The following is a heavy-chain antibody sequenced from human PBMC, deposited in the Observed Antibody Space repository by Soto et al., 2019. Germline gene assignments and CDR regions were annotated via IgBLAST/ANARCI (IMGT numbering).Heavy chain of an antibody. J-gene: IGHJ4*02. CDR2: ISTHNGKT. CDR3: ARGVAVAAVYYFGH. D-gene: IGHD6-19*01. V-gene: IGHV1-18*04. CDR1: GYTFTAYG. Sequence: QVQLVQSGAEMKRPGASVRVSCKASGYTFTAYGITWVRQAPGQGLEYMGWISTHNGKTNSAQRLQGRVILTTDKSTSTAYMELRALTSDDTAVYYCARGVAVAAVYYFGHWGQGTLVTVSS.